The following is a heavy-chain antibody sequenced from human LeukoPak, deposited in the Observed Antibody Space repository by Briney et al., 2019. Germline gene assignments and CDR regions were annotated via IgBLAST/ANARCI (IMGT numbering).Heavy chain of an antibody. V-gene: IGHV3-21*01. D-gene: IGHD6-19*01. Sequence: PGGSLRLSCAASGFTFSSYSMIWVRQAPGKGLEWVSSISSSSSYIYYADSVKGRFTISRDNAKNSLYLQMNSLRAEDTAVYYCARHRGIGSGLDYWGQGTLVTVSS. CDR1: GFTFSSYS. CDR3: ARHRGIGSGLDY. CDR2: ISSSSSYI. J-gene: IGHJ4*02.